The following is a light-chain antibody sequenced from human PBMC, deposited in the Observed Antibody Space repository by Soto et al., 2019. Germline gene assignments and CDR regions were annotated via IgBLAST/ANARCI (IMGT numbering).Light chain of an antibody. Sequence: QSVLTQPPSLFAAPGQNVTISCSGSNTNIGNHFVSWYQQLPGTAPRLLIYDNDNRPSGIPDRFSGSKSGTSASLGITGLQTGDDADYSCATWDSRLSSTVFGSGTKLTVL. CDR2: DND. V-gene: IGLV1-51*01. J-gene: IGLJ1*01. CDR3: ATWDSRLSSTV. CDR1: NTNIGNHF.